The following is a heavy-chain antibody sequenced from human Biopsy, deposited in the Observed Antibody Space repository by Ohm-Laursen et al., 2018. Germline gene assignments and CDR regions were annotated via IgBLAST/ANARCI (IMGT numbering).Heavy chain of an antibody. CDR2: SIPLFNTA. Sequence: SSVKVSCKASGGTFTNHAVGWVRQAPGQGLEWVGSSIPLFNTANYADKFQGRVTLTAHKSTTTAYMELSSLRSEDTAVYYCAADINVWNVNYWGQGTQVTVSS. V-gene: IGHV1-69*06. CDR3: AADINVWNVNY. D-gene: IGHD1-1*01. J-gene: IGHJ4*02. CDR1: GGTFTNHA.